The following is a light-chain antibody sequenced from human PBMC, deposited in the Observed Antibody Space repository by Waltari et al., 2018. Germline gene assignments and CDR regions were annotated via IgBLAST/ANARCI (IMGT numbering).Light chain of an antibody. CDR3: SSYAGSYIYV. V-gene: IGLV2-11*01. J-gene: IGLJ1*01. CDR2: DVN. Sequence: QSALTQPRSVSGSPGQSVTISCTGTSGDVGRYNYVSWYQHHPGKAPNLMIYDVNNRPSGVPDRFAGSKSGNTASLNISGLQAEDEADYFCSSYAGSYIYVFGTGTEVTVL. CDR1: SGDVGRYNY.